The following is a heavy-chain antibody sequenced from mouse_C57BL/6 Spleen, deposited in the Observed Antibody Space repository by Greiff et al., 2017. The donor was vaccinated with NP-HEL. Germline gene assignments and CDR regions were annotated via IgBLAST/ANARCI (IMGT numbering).Heavy chain of an antibody. J-gene: IGHJ2*01. CDR3: ARDTLVPYFGY. D-gene: IGHD6-2*01. Sequence: VQLQQSGAELAKPGASLKLSCKASGYTFTSYWMHWVKQRPGKGLEWIGYINPSSGYTKYNPKLKDKATFTADNTYRTPFMQLSSLTNEDSAVYYSARDTLVPYFGYWGQGTTLTVST. CDR2: INPSSGYT. CDR1: GYTFTSYW. V-gene: IGHV1-7*01.